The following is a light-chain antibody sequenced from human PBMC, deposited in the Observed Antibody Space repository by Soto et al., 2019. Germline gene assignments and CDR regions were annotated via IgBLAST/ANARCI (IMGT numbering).Light chain of an antibody. Sequence: EIVLTQSPGTLSLSPGERATLSCRASQSVSSSYLAWYQQKPGHAPSLLIYGASSRATGIPDRFSGSGSGTDLILTISRLEPTDFEVYYCQQYGSLSTFGQVTNVEIK. CDR2: GAS. J-gene: IGKJ1*01. V-gene: IGKV3-20*01. CDR1: QSVSSSY. CDR3: QQYGSLST.